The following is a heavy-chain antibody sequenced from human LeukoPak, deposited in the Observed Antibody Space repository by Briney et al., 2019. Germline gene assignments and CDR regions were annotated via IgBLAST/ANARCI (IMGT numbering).Heavy chain of an antibody. Sequence: QTGGSLILSCAASGFTFGNYWMSWVRQAPGGGLQWVASMKGDGSHIYYVDSVKGRFIISRDNARNSLYLQMSSLRVEDTAIYYCARLFGGVTTYDYWGQGAQVTVSS. CDR3: ARLFGGVTTYDY. J-gene: IGHJ4*02. V-gene: IGHV3-7*01. CDR1: GFTFGNYW. D-gene: IGHD2-8*02. CDR2: MKGDGSHI.